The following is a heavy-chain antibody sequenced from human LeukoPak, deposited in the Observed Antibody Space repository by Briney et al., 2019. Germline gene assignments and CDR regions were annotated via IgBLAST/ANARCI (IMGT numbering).Heavy chain of an antibody. V-gene: IGHV3-7*01. J-gene: IGHJ6*03. Sequence: PGGSLRLSCAASGFTFSSYWMSWVRQAPGKGLEWVANIKQDGSEKYYVDSVKGRFTISRDNAKNSLYLQMNSLRAEDTAVYYCAGTGYSSGWYSLGYYYYYMDVWGKGTTVTVSS. CDR1: GFTFSSYW. D-gene: IGHD6-19*01. CDR3: AGTGYSSGWYSLGYYYYYMDV. CDR2: IKQDGSEK.